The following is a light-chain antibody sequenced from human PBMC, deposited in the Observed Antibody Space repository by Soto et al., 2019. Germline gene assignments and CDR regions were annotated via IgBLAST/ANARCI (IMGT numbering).Light chain of an antibody. CDR3: QQYGSSPPYT. J-gene: IGKJ2*01. V-gene: IGKV3-20*01. CDR2: GAS. CDR1: QSVSSSY. Sequence: EIVLTQSPGTLSLSPGERATLSCRARQSVSSSYLAWYQQKPGQAHRLLIYGASSRATGIPDRFSGSGSGTDFTLTISRLEPEDFAVYYCQQYGSSPPYTFGQGTKLEIK.